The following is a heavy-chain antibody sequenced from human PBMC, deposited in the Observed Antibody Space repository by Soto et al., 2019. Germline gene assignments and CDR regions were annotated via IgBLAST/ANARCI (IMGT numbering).Heavy chain of an antibody. CDR3: AREPFFGFSGSYDSRAGGDWGAFDI. CDR1: GGSIISGGYY. J-gene: IGHJ3*02. CDR2: IYYSGST. Sequence: QVQLQESGPGLVKPSQTLSLTCTVSGGSIISGGYYWSWIRQHPGKGLEWIGYIYYSGSTYYNPSLKSRVTISVDTSKNQFSLKLSSVTAADTAVYYCAREPFFGFSGSYDSRAGGDWGAFDIWGQGTMVTVSS. D-gene: IGHD3-22*01. V-gene: IGHV4-31*03.